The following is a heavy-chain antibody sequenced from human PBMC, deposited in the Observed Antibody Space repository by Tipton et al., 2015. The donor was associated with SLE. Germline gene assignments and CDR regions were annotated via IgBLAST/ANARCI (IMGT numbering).Heavy chain of an antibody. CDR1: GFTFSRYG. CDR2: IRNDGGND. CDR3: AEALWRDVDTAMVNC. Sequence: SLRLSCAASGFTFSRYGMDWVRQAPGKGLEWVAFIRNDGGNDQYADSVKGRFTISRDNSKNTLYLQMNSLRAEDTAVYYCAEALWRDVDTAMVNCWGQGTLVTVSS. J-gene: IGHJ4*02. V-gene: IGHV3-30*02. D-gene: IGHD5-18*01.